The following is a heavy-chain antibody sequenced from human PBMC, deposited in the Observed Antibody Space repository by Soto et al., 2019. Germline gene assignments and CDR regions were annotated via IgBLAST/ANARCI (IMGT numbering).Heavy chain of an antibody. Sequence: ASVKVSCRASGHSFSDFGRTWVRQAPGQGLEWMGWISGKNGNTNYAQKVQGRVTLTADTSTSTAYMEMRALTSDDTATYYCARSDYYEDTGTFEYWGQGTPVTV. CDR1: GHSFSDFG. D-gene: IGHD4-17*01. CDR2: ISGKNGNT. J-gene: IGHJ4*02. V-gene: IGHV1-18*04. CDR3: ARSDYYEDTGTFEY.